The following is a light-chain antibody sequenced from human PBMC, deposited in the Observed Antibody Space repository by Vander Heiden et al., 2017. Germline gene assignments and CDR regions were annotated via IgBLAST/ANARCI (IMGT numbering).Light chain of an antibody. V-gene: IGLV2-11*02. CDR2: DVT. CDR3: CSYAGSYTWV. Sequence: QSALTQPRSVSGSPGQSVTISCSGPSRDVGAYDYVSWDQQHPGKAPKLLIYDVTKGPSGVPDRFSGSKSGNTATLTISGLLTEDEADYYCCSYAGSYTWVFGGGTKVTVL. CDR1: SRDVGAYDY. J-gene: IGLJ3*02.